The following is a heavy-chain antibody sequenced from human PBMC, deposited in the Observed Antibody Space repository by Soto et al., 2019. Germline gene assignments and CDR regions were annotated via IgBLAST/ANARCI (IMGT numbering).Heavy chain of an antibody. Sequence: PGESLKISCKGSGYSFSNYWIGWVRQMPGKGLEWMGIIYPGDSDTRYSPSFQGQVTISADKSISTAYLQWSSLKASDSAMYYCARSRITGSTWNFDYWGQETLVTVSS. CDR1: GYSFSNYW. J-gene: IGHJ4*02. D-gene: IGHD1-20*01. V-gene: IGHV5-51*01. CDR3: ARSRITGSTWNFDY. CDR2: IYPGDSDT.